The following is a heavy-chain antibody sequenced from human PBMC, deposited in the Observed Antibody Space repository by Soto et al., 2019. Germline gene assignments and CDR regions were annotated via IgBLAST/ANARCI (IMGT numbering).Heavy chain of an antibody. CDR1: GDSVSSTSAA. V-gene: IGHV6-1*01. CDR3: ARGPSPLDP. J-gene: IGHJ5*02. CDR2: TYYRSKWYS. Sequence: SPTLSLTCASSGDSVSSTSAAWNWIRQSPARGLEWLGRTYYRSKWYSYYAPSVRSRITIKPDTSKNQFSLQLNAVTPDDTAVYYCARGPSPLDPWGQGTRVTVSS.